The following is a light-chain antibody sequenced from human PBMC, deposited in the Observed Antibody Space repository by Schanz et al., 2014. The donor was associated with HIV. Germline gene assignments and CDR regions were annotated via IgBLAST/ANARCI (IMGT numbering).Light chain of an antibody. Sequence: QSVLTQPPSMSAAPGQRVTISCAGSAFNIGQNYVSWFQQFPGTAPKLLMYVTHQRPSGIPDRFSGSKSGTSATLGITGLQTGDEADYYCGTWDSSLSVGVFGTGTKLTVL. V-gene: IGLV1-51*01. CDR1: AFNIGQNY. J-gene: IGLJ1*01. CDR2: VTH. CDR3: GTWDSSLSVGV.